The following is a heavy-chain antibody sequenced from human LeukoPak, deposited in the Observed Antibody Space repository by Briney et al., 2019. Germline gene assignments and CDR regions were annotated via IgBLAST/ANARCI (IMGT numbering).Heavy chain of an antibody. V-gene: IGHV4-59*01. CDR3: ARGGYSYGSNFDY. CDR2: IYYSGST. CDR1: GGSISSYY. D-gene: IGHD5-18*01. J-gene: IGHJ4*02. Sequence: SETLSLTCTVSGGSISSYYWSWIRQHPGKGLEWIGYIYYSGSTNYNPSLKSRVTISVDTSKNQFSLKLNSVTAADTAVYYCARGGYSYGSNFDYWGQGTLVTVSS.